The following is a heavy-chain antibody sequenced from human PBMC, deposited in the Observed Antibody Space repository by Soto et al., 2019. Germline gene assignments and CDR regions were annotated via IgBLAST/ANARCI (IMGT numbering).Heavy chain of an antibody. CDR3: AATFGVVTPIYYYGMDV. CDR1: GYSFTSYW. D-gene: IGHD3-3*01. J-gene: IGHJ6*02. V-gene: IGHV5-10-1*01. Sequence: PGESLKISCKGSGYSFTSYWISWVPQSPGKXLEWMGRIDPSDSYTNYSPSFQGHVTISADKSISTAYLQWSSLKASDAAMYYCAATFGVVTPIYYYGMDVWGQGTTVTVSS. CDR2: IDPSDSYT.